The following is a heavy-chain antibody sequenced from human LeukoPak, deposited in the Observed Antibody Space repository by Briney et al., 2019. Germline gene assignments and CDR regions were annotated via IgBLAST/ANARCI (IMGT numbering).Heavy chain of an antibody. CDR3: ARVGEWLALDY. Sequence: PGRSLILSCAASGFTFSSYAMHWVRQAPGKGLEWVAVISYDGSNKYYADSVKGRFTISRDNSKNTLYLQMNSLRAEDTAVYYCARVGEWLALDYWGQGTLVTVSS. V-gene: IGHV3-30-3*01. D-gene: IGHD3-16*01. J-gene: IGHJ4*02. CDR2: ISYDGSNK. CDR1: GFTFSSYA.